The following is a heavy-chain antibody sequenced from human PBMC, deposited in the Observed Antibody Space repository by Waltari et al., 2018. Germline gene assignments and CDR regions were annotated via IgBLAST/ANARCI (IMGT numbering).Heavy chain of an antibody. J-gene: IGHJ5*02. CDR2: INPSGGST. Sequence: QVQLVQSGAEVKKPGASMKVSCKASGYTFTSYYMHWVRQAPGQGLEWMGIINPSGGSTSYAQKFQGRVTMTRDTSTSTVYMELSSLRSEDTAVYYCAMETVYDYTKDAWGQGTLVTVSS. V-gene: IGHV1-46*01. D-gene: IGHD4-4*01. CDR3: AMETVYDYTKDA. CDR1: GYTFTSYY.